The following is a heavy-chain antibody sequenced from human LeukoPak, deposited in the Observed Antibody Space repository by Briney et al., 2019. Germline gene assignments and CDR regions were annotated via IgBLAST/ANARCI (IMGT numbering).Heavy chain of an antibody. Sequence: ASVKVSCKASGYTFASYDINWVRQATGQGREWMGWMNPNSGNTGYAQKFQGRVTITRNTSISTAYMELSSLRSEDTAVYYCARDNDSRDPPHFDYWGQGTLVTVSS. V-gene: IGHV1-8*03. CDR2: MNPNSGNT. J-gene: IGHJ4*02. CDR1: GYTFASYD. D-gene: IGHD3-16*01. CDR3: ARDNDSRDPPHFDY.